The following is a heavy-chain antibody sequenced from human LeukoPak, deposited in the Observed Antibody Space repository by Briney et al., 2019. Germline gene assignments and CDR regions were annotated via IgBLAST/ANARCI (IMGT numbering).Heavy chain of an antibody. CDR1: GGSISSGGYS. CDR3: ARGFTVTRRKARNWFDP. D-gene: IGHD4-17*01. J-gene: IGHJ5*02. V-gene: IGHV4-30-2*01. CDR2: IYHSGST. Sequence: SETLSLTCAVSGGSISSGGYSWSWNRQPTGKGLEWIGYIYHSGSTYYNPSLKSRVTISVDRSKNQFSLKLSSVTAADTAVYYCARGFTVTRRKARNWFDPWGQGTLVTVSS.